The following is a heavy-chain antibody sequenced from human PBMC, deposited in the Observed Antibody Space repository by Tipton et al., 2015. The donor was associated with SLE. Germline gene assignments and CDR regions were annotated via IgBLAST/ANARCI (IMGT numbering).Heavy chain of an antibody. J-gene: IGHJ3*01. Sequence: TLSLTCTVSGGSISSYYWNWIRQPAGKGLEWIGRVYITGSPYYNPSLESRVAMSMDTSKNQFSLRLTAVAAADTAVYYCARTLDALDLWGQGTMVTVSS. CDR1: GGSISSYY. CDR3: ARTLDALDL. CDR2: VYITGSP. V-gene: IGHV4-4*07.